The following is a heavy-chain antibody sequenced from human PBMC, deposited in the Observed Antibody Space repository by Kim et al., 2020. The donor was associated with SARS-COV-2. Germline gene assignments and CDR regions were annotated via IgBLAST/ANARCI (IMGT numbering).Heavy chain of an antibody. Sequence: SVKVSCKASGGTFSSYAISWVRQAPGQGLEWMGRIIPIFGIANYAQKFQGRVTITADKSTSTAYMELSSLRSEDTAVYYCARSDIVVVVARHYMDVWGKGTTVTVSS. CDR3: ARSDIVVVVARHYMDV. J-gene: IGHJ6*03. D-gene: IGHD2-15*01. V-gene: IGHV1-69*04. CDR2: IIPIFGIA. CDR1: GGTFSSYA.